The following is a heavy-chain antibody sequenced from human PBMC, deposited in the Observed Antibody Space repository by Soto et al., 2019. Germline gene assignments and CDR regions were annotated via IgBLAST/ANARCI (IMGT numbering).Heavy chain of an antibody. CDR1: GFTFSSYS. Sequence: GGSLRLSCAASGFTFSSYSMNWVRQAPGKGLEWVSSISSSSSYIYYADSVKGRFTISRDNAKNSLYLQMNSLRAEDTAVYYCARAAVTPHYYYYYYMDVWGKGTTVTVSS. CDR3: ARAAVTPHYYYYYYMDV. V-gene: IGHV3-21*01. CDR2: ISSSSSYI. J-gene: IGHJ6*03. D-gene: IGHD4-4*01.